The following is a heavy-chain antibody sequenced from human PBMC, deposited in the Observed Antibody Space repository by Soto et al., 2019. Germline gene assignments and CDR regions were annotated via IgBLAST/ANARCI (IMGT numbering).Heavy chain of an antibody. CDR2: ISGSGGST. J-gene: IGHJ4*02. D-gene: IGHD3-22*01. Sequence: LRLSCAASGFTFSSYAMSWVRQAPGKGLEWVSAISGSGGSTYYADSVKGRFTISRDNSKNTLYLQMNSLRAEDTAVYYCAKELTYYYDSSGYNRLDYWGQGTLVTVSS. CDR1: GFTFSSYA. V-gene: IGHV3-23*01. CDR3: AKELTYYYDSSGYNRLDY.